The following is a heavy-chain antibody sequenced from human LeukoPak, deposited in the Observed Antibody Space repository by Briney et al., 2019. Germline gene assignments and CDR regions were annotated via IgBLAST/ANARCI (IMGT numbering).Heavy chain of an antibody. CDR2: IYHSGDT. D-gene: IGHD6-19*01. V-gene: IGHV4-38-2*02. Sequence: SETLSLACIVSGYSITSGYYWGWIRQPPGKGLEWIGSIYHSGDTYYNPSLKSRVTISVDTSKNQFSLKLDSVTAADTAVYYCAKGTSSGWYYFDYWGQGTLVTVSS. J-gene: IGHJ4*02. CDR3: AKGTSSGWYYFDY. CDR1: GYSITSGYY.